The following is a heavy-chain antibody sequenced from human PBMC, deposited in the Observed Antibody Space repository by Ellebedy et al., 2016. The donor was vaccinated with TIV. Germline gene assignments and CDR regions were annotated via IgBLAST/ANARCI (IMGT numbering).Heavy chain of an antibody. D-gene: IGHD1-1*01. CDR1: GGTFSNYA. Sequence: AASVKVSCKASGGTFSNYAINWVRQAPGQGLEWMGRIIPGPGIANYAQKLQGRVTITADKSTSTAYMELSSLRSEDTAVYYCARDLNDCNSMTCFGSSIYWGQGTLVTVSS. CDR2: IIPGPGIA. J-gene: IGHJ4*02. V-gene: IGHV1-69*04. CDR3: ARDLNDCNSMTCFGSSIY.